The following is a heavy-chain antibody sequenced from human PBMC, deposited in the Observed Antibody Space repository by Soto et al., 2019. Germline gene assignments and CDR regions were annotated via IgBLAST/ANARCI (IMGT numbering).Heavy chain of an antibody. D-gene: IGHD2-15*01. CDR1: GYNFNTHW. CDR3: AKFHHDQYCSGGSCYSGGHFDY. CDR2: IYPGDPDT. V-gene: IGHV5-51*01. Sequence: GESLKISCKGSGYNFNTHWIGWVRQMPGKGLEWMGLIYPGDPDTRYGPSFQGQVTFSADKSISTAYLQWSSLRAEDTAVYYCAKFHHDQYCSGGSCYSGGHFDYWGQGTLVTVSS. J-gene: IGHJ4*02.